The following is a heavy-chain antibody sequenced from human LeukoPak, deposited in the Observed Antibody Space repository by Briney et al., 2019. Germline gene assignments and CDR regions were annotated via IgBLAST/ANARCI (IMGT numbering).Heavy chain of an antibody. CDR3: ARTIWSGYFHGYDY. Sequence: ASVKVSCKASGYTFTSYGISWVRQAPGQGLEWMGWISAYNGNTNYAQKLQGRVTMTTDASTSTAYMELRSLRSDDTAVYYCARTIWSGYFHGYDYWGQGTLVTVSS. D-gene: IGHD3-3*01. CDR2: ISAYNGNT. J-gene: IGHJ4*02. V-gene: IGHV1-18*01. CDR1: GYTFTSYG.